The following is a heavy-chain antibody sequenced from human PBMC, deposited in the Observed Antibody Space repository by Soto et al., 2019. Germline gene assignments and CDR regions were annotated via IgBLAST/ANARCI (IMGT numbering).Heavy chain of an antibody. CDR1: GGSFSGYY. D-gene: IGHD6-13*01. J-gene: IGHJ5*02. CDR2: INHSGST. CDR3: ARGQHSSSWPFDP. Sequence: SSETLSLTCAVYGGSFSGYYWSWIRQPPGEGLEWIGEINHSGSTNYNPSLKSRVTISVDTSKNQFSLKLSSVTAADTAVYYCARGQHSSSWPFDPWGKGTLVTVSS. V-gene: IGHV4-34*01.